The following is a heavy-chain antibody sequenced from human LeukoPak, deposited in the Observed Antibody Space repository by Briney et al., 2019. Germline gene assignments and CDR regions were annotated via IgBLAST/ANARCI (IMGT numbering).Heavy chain of an antibody. CDR1: GGSISSYY. CDR3: ARQARFPWPSDAFDI. J-gene: IGHJ3*02. D-gene: IGHD2-21*01. CDR2: IYYSGST. V-gene: IGHV4-59*08. Sequence: SETLSLTCTVSGGSISSYYWSWIRQPPGKGLEWIGYIYYSGSTNYNPSLKSRVTISVDTSKNQFSLKLSSVTAADTAVYYCARQARFPWPSDAFDIWGQGTMVTVSS.